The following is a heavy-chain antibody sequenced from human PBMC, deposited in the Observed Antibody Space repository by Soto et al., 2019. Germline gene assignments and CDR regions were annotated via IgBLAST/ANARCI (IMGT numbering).Heavy chain of an antibody. CDR1: GYTFTSYY. Sequence: QVQLVQSGAEVKKPGASVKVSCKASGYTFTSYYMHWVRQAPGQGLEWMGIINPSGGSTSYAQKFQGRVTMTRDTSTSTVYMELSSLRSEDTAVYYCASQSRIAVARWGGLIDYWGQGTLVTVSS. CDR3: ASQSRIAVARWGGLIDY. J-gene: IGHJ4*02. D-gene: IGHD6-19*01. CDR2: INPSGGST. V-gene: IGHV1-46*03.